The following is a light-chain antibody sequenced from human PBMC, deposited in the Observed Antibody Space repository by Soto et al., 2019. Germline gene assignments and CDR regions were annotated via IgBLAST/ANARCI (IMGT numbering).Light chain of an antibody. CDR1: QSVLYSSNNKNY. CDR2: WAS. CDR3: QQYYGPPYT. J-gene: IGKJ2*01. V-gene: IGKV4-1*01. Sequence: DIVMTQSPDSLAVSVGERASINCKSSQSVLYSSNNKNYLAWYQQKPGQPPKLLIYWASTRESGVPDRFSGSGSGTDFTLTISSLQAEDVAVYYCQQYYGPPYTFGQGTKLEIK.